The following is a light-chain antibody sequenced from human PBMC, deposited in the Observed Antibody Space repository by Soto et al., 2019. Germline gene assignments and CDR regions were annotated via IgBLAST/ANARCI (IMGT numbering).Light chain of an antibody. V-gene: IGLV2-14*01. CDR1: SSDVGGCNF. CDR3: YSYRGYYTRV. Sequence: SALTQPASVSGSPGQSITISCTGTSSDVGGCNFVSWYQQHPGRAPKLLIYEVSRRPSGVSNRFSGSKSGDTASLTISGLQAEDEADYYCYSYRGYYTRVFXTGTKATVL. CDR2: EVS. J-gene: IGLJ1*01.